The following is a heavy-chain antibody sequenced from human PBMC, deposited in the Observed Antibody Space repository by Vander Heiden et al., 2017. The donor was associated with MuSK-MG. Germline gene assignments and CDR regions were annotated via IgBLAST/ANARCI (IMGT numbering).Heavy chain of an antibody. J-gene: IGHJ5*02. Sequence: QVQLVQSGAEVKKPGASVKVSCKASGYSLTSSGISWVRQAPGQGLEWMGWISGYKGKTKYAQKVQGRVTVTTDTSTSTAYMELRSLRSDDTAVYYCARDQGYANWFDPWGQGTLVTVSS. D-gene: IGHD5-12*01. CDR1: GYSLTSSG. CDR3: ARDQGYANWFDP. V-gene: IGHV1-18*04. CDR2: ISGYKGKT.